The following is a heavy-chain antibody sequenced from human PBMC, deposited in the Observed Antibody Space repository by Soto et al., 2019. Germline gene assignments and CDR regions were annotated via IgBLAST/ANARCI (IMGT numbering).Heavy chain of an antibody. CDR1: GYTFRGYY. Sequence: HVPLVQSGAEVKEPGASVKVSCKTSGYTFRGYYMHWVRQAPGQGLEWMGWMNPRSGDTKYAQKFHGRVTMTRDASFTTAYRELRRLRSYDTAVYFCGRDAVGATPLCCFDPWGQGTLVTVSS. CDR3: GRDAVGATPLCCFDP. V-gene: IGHV1-2*02. D-gene: IGHD1-26*01. CDR2: MNPRSGDT. J-gene: IGHJ5*02.